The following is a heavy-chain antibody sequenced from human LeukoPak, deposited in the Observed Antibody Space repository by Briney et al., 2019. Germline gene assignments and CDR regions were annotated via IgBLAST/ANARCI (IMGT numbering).Heavy chain of an antibody. Sequence: GGSLRLSCAASGITLSDYWMYWVRQGPGKGLVHVSRIESDGTRTVYADSVKGRFTISRDNAKNTIYLQMNSLRAEDTAVYYCVRGGHKLDIETSRYYYGLDVWGQGTTVTVSS. D-gene: IGHD2-2*03. CDR1: GITLSDYW. J-gene: IGHJ6*02. V-gene: IGHV3-74*03. CDR3: VRGGHKLDIETSRYYYGLDV. CDR2: IESDGTRT.